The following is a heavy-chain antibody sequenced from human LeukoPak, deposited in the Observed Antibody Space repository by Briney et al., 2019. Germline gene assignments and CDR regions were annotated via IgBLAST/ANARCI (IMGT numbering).Heavy chain of an antibody. CDR3: ARGLTTTSADY. CDR2: ITNDGTST. D-gene: IGHD1-26*01. Sequence: GGSLRLSCAASGFTFSSYWMHWVRQAPGKELVWVSRITNDGTSTSHADSVKGRFATSRDNAKNTLYLQMNSLRAEDTAVYYRARGLTTTSADYWGQGTLVTVSS. J-gene: IGHJ4*02. V-gene: IGHV3-74*01. CDR1: GFTFSSYW.